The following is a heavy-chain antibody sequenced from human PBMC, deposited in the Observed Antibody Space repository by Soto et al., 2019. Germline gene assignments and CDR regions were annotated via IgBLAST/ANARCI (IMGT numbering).Heavy chain of an antibody. CDR2: IYPGDSDT. CDR3: ARHPTRYGVVTAFDI. J-gene: IGHJ3*02. V-gene: IGHV5-51*01. D-gene: IGHD3-16*01. CDR1: GYSFTSYW. Sequence: GAALKISCKGSGYSFTSYWMGWERQMKGKGMEGMGIIYPGDSDTRYSPSFQGQVTISADKSISTAYLQWSSLKASDTAMYYCARHPTRYGVVTAFDIWGQGTMVTVSS.